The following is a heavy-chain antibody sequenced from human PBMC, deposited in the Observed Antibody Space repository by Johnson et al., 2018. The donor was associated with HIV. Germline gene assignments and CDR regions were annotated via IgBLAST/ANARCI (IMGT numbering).Heavy chain of an antibody. CDR1: GFTVSSNY. V-gene: IGHV3-66*01. CDR2: IYSGGST. CDR3: ARSKDCSGGSCPDAFDI. J-gene: IGHJ3*02. Sequence: VQLVESGGNLVQPGGSLRLSCAASGFTVSSNYMTWVRQAPGKGLEWVSVIYSGGSTYYADSVKGRFTISRDNSKNTLYLQMNSLRAEDTAVYYCARSKDCSGGSCPDAFDIWGQGTMVIVSS. D-gene: IGHD2-15*01.